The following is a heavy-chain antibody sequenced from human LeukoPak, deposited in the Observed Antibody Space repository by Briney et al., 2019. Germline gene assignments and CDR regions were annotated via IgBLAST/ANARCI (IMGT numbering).Heavy chain of an antibody. Sequence: SVKVSCKASGGTFSSYAISWVRQAPGQGLEWMGGIIPIFGTANYAQKLQGRVTITADESTSTAYMELSSLRSEDTAVYYCALRGLYSYANDYWGQGTLVTVSS. CDR3: ALRGLYSYANDY. J-gene: IGHJ4*02. CDR1: GGTFSSYA. CDR2: IIPIFGTA. V-gene: IGHV1-69*13. D-gene: IGHD5-18*01.